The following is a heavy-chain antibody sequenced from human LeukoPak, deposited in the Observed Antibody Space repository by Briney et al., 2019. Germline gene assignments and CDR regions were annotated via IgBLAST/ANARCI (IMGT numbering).Heavy chain of an antibody. J-gene: IGHJ4*02. CDR1: GFTFSSYN. Sequence: PGGSLRLSCAASGFTFSSYNMNWVRQAPGKGLEWVSSISTSSSYIYYADSVEGRFTISRDNARNSLYLQMNSLRAEDTAVYYCARDHEEYCSGGSCSRFDYWGQGTLVTVSS. CDR3: ARDHEEYCSGGSCSRFDY. V-gene: IGHV3-21*01. CDR2: ISTSSSYI. D-gene: IGHD2-15*01.